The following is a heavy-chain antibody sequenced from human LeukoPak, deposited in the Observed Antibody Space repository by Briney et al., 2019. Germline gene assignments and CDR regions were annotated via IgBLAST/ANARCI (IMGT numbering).Heavy chain of an antibody. CDR1: GGTFSSYA. V-gene: IGHV1-18*01. J-gene: IGHJ4*02. CDR3: ARVGISGCCSTDY. CDR2: ISGYNGNT. D-gene: IGHD2-15*01. Sequence: ASVKVSCKASGGTFSSYAISWVRQAPGQGLEWMGWISGYNGNTNYAQNLQGRVTMTTDTSTSTAYMELRSLRSDDTAVYYCARVGISGCCSTDYWGQGTLVTVPS.